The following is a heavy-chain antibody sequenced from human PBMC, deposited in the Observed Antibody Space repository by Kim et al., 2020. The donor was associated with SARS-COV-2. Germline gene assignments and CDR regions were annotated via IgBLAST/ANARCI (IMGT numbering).Heavy chain of an antibody. J-gene: IGHJ6*02. V-gene: IGHV1-18*04. D-gene: IGHD3-10*01. Sequence: ASVKVSCKASGYTFTSYGICWVRQAPGQGLEWMGWFSAYNGNTNYAQKLQGRVTMTTDTSTSTAYMELRSLRSDDTAVYYCSGGALPITMVRGVITGMDVWGRETTVTVSS. CDR3: SGGALPITMVRGVITGMDV. CDR2: FSAYNGNT. CDR1: GYTFTSYG.